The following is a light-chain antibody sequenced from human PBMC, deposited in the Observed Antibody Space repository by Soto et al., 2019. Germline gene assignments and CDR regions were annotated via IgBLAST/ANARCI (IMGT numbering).Light chain of an antibody. CDR1: QSVNSY. CDR3: QQRSSWPPPT. Sequence: EIVLTQSPAPLSLSPGERATLSCRASQSVNSYLAWYQQRPGQAPRLLIYDASTRATGIPARFSGSGSGTDFTLTISSLEPEDFAIYYCQQRSSWPPPTFGGGTRVDMK. J-gene: IGKJ4*01. CDR2: DAS. V-gene: IGKV3-11*01.